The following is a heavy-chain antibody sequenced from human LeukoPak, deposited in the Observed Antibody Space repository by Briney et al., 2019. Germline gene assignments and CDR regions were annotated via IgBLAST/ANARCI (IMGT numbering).Heavy chain of an antibody. Sequence: PSETLSLTCTVSGGSISSYYWSWIRQPPGKGLEWIGYIYYSGSTNYNPSLKSRVTISVDTSKNQFSLKLSSVTAADTAVYYCARARNYYYDSSGYTYGYWGQGTLVTVSS. CDR2: IYYSGST. J-gene: IGHJ4*02. D-gene: IGHD3-22*01. CDR1: GGSISSYY. CDR3: ARARNYYYDSSGYTYGY. V-gene: IGHV4-59*12.